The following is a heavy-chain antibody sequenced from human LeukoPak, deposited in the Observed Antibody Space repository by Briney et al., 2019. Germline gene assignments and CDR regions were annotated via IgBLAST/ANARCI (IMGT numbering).Heavy chain of an antibody. D-gene: IGHD3-10*01. CDR1: GYTFTSYD. CDR2: MNPNSGNT. V-gene: IGHV1-8*01. Sequence: ASVKVSCKASGYTFTSYDINWVRQATGQGLEWMGWMNPNSGNTGYAQKFQGRVTMTRNTSISTAYMELSSLRSEDTAVYYCARGKIRYGSGSYYQRYYYFDYWSQGTLVTVSS. J-gene: IGHJ4*02. CDR3: ARGKIRYGSGSYYQRYYYFDY.